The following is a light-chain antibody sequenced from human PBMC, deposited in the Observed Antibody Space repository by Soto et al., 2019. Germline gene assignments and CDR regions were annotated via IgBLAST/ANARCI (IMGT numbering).Light chain of an antibody. V-gene: IGLV2-14*01. J-gene: IGLJ1*01. CDR2: DVS. CDR3: RSYTSSSTRV. CDR1: SSDVGGYNY. Sequence: QSALTQPASVSGSPGQSITISCTGTSSDVGGYNYVSWYQQHPGKAPKLMIYDVSNRPSGVPNRFSGSKSANTASLTISGLQAEDEADYYCRSYTSSSTRVFGTGTKLTVL.